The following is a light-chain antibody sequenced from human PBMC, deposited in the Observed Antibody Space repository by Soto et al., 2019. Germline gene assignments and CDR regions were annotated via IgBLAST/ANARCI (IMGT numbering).Light chain of an antibody. CDR3: QQYNSYSPT. CDR2: DAS. Sequence: IQITQSPSTLSASVLDIVTMTCRASQSISSWLAWYQQKPGKAPKLLIYDASSLESGVPSRFSGSGSGTEFTLTISSLQPDDFATYYCQQYNSYSPTFGQGTKVDIK. V-gene: IGKV1-5*01. CDR1: QSISSW. J-gene: IGKJ1*01.